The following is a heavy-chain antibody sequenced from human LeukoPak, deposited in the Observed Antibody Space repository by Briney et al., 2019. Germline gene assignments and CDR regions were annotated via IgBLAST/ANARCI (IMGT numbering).Heavy chain of an antibody. J-gene: IGHJ4*02. CDR1: GFTFSSYW. CDR2: INQDGSAE. V-gene: IGHV3-7*01. Sequence: GGSLRLSCAASGFTFSSYWMNWVRQAPGKGLGWVANINQDGSAEYYVDSVRGRFTISRDNALNSLFLQMNSLRADDTAVYYCARDTSRNDLDYWGQGTLVTVSS. D-gene: IGHD1-1*01. CDR3: ARDTSRNDLDY.